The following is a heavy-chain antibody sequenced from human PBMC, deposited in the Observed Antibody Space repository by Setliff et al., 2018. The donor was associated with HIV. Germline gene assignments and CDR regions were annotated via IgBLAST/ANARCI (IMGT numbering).Heavy chain of an antibody. CDR3: ARESNSASSSSGWYLPDY. J-gene: IGHJ4*02. Sequence: ASVKVSCKASGYTFISYGISWVRQAPGQGLEWMGWISAYNGNTNYARKLQGRVTMTTDTSTSTAYMELRSLRSDDTAVYYCARESNSASSSSGWYLPDYWGQGTLVTVSS. CDR2: ISAYNGNT. V-gene: IGHV1-18*01. D-gene: IGHD6-19*01. CDR1: GYTFISYG.